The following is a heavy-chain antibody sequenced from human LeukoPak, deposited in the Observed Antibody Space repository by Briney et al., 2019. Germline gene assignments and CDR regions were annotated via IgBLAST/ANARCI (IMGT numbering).Heavy chain of an antibody. CDR2: SYYSGTT. V-gene: IGHV4-59*11. Sequence: SKTLSLTCNVSGGSITSHSWNWIRQSPGKGLEWIGYSYYSGTTNYSPSLKSRVTISLDTSKNQISLKLTSVTAADTAVYYCATYCTNCVCVSNGFDYWGQGTLVTVSS. CDR3: ATYCTNCVCVSNGFDY. CDR1: GGSITSHS. J-gene: IGHJ4*02. D-gene: IGHD2-8*01.